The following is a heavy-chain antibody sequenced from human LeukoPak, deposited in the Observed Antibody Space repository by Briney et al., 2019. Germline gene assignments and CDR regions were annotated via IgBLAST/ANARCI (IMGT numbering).Heavy chain of an antibody. J-gene: IGHJ4*02. Sequence: PSETLSLTCTASGGSISSYYWTWIRQPPGKGVEWIGYIYYSGSTNYNPSLKSRVTMSVDTSKNQFSLKLSSVTAADTAVYYCARFRSSGWYYFDYWGQGTPVSVSS. V-gene: IGHV4-59*12. CDR1: GGSISSYY. D-gene: IGHD6-19*01. CDR3: ARFRSSGWYYFDY. CDR2: IYYSGST.